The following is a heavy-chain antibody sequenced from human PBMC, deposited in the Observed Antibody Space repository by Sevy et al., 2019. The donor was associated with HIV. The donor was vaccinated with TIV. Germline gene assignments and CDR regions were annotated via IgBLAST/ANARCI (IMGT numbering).Heavy chain of an antibody. V-gene: IGHV3-30*02. CDR3: AKVLHIVEIPAAIDYYYGMDG. J-gene: IGHJ6*02. CDR2: IRFDGSIK. CDR1: GFTFSTYG. D-gene: IGHD2-2*01. Sequence: GGSLRLSCAASGFTFSTYGMHWVRQAPGKGLEWVAFIRFDGSIKYYTDSVKGRLTISRDNSKNTLYLRMNSLRAEDTAGYFCAKVLHIVEIPAAIDYYYGMDGWGQGTTVTVSS.